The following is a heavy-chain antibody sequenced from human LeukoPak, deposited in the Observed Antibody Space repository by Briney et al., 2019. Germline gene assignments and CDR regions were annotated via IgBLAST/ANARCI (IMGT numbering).Heavy chain of an antibody. V-gene: IGHV3-30*04. CDR2: ISYDGSNK. CDR1: GFTFSSYA. CDR3: ARDITGTTSY. D-gene: IGHD1-20*01. J-gene: IGHJ4*02. Sequence: GGSPRLSCAASGFTFSSYAMHWVRQAPGKGLEWVAVISYDGSNKYYADSVKGRFTISRDNSKNTLYLQMNSLRAEDTAVYYCARDITGTTSYWGQGTLVTVSS.